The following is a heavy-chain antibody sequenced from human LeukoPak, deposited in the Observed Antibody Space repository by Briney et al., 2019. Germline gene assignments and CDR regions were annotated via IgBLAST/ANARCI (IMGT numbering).Heavy chain of an antibody. CDR2: INHSGST. V-gene: IGHV4-34*01. D-gene: IGHD3-10*01. CDR3: ARSGHFYYYYYMDV. J-gene: IGHJ6*03. CDR1: GGSFSGYY. Sequence: SETLSLTCAVYGGSFSGYYWSWIRQPPGKGLEWIGEINHSGSTNYNPSLKSRVNISVDTSKNQFSLKLSSVTAADTAVYYCARSGHFYYYYYMDVWGKGTTVTISS.